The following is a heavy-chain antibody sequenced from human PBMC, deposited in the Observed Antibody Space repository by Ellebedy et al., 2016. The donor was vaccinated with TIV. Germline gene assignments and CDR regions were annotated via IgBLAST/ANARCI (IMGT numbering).Heavy chain of an antibody. D-gene: IGHD3-3*02. Sequence: ASVKVSCKASGYTFTGYHIHWVRQAPGQGLEWMGWIYPYSGGTNYAPKFQGRVTMTRDTSINTGYMELSGLKSDDTAVYYCATFPYISTSSAYWGQGTLVTVSS. CDR2: IYPYSGGT. V-gene: IGHV1-2*02. J-gene: IGHJ4*02. CDR1: GYTFTGYH. CDR3: ATFPYISTSSAY.